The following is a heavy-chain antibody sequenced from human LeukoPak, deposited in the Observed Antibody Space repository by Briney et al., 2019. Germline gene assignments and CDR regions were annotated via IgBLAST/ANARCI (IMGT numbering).Heavy chain of an antibody. J-gene: IGHJ5*02. D-gene: IGHD3-10*01. CDR1: GFTFSNYA. CDR2: ISYDESNK. Sequence: GGSLRLSCAASGFTFSNYAMHWVRQAPGKGLEWVAVISYDESNKYYPDSVKGRFTISRDNSKNTLYLQMGSLRAEDMAVYYCARDFTMVRGVIITRWFDPWGQGTLVTVSS. V-gene: IGHV3-30*14. CDR3: ARDFTMVRGVIITRWFDP.